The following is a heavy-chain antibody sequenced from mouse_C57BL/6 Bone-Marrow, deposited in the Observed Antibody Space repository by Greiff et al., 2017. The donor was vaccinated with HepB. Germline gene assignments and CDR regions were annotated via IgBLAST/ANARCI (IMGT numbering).Heavy chain of an antibody. CDR1: GFTFSSYA. D-gene: IGHD1-1*01. Sequence: EVQGVESGEGLVKPGGSLKLSCAASGFTFSSYAMSWVRQTPEKRLEWVAYISSGGDDIYYADTVKGRFTISRDNARNTLYLQMSILKSEDTAMYYCTRDYGNSPYYAMDYWGQGTSVTVSS. CDR2: ISSGGDDI. CDR3: TRDYGNSPYYAMDY. V-gene: IGHV5-9-1*02. J-gene: IGHJ4*01.